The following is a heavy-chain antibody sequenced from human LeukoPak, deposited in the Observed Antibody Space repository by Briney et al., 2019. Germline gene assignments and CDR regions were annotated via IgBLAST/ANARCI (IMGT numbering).Heavy chain of an antibody. Sequence: NPSETLSLTCTVSGGSISSGSYYWSWIRQPAGERLEWIGRIYTTGSTNYNPPLKSRVTISVDTSKNQFSLKLSSVTAADTAVYYCARRWEDAWGQGTLVTVSS. D-gene: IGHD1-26*01. CDR2: IYTTGST. CDR1: GGSISSGSYY. V-gene: IGHV4-61*02. CDR3: ARRWEDA. J-gene: IGHJ5*02.